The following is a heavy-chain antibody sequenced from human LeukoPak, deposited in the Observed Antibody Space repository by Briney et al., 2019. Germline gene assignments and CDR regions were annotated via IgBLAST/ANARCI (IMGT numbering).Heavy chain of an antibody. CDR3: ARRDSSNWGFDP. D-gene: IGHD6-13*01. V-gene: IGHV4-30-4*01. J-gene: IGHJ5*02. CDR2: IYYSGST. CDR1: GGSISSGDYY. Sequence: SETLSLTCTVSGGSISSGDYYWSWIRQPPGKGLEWIGYIYYSGSTYYNPSLKSRVTISVDTSKNQFSLKLNSVTAADTAVYYCARRDSSNWGFDPWGQGTLVTVSS.